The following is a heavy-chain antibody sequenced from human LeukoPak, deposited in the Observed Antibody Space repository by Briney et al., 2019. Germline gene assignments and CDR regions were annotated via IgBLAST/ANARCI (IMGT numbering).Heavy chain of an antibody. CDR3: ARGRGLRDIVVVPAAITFPFDY. V-gene: IGHV4-34*01. CDR2: INHSGST. D-gene: IGHD2-2*01. CDR1: GGSFSGYY. J-gene: IGHJ4*02. Sequence: SETLSLTCAVYGGSFSGYYWSWIRQPPGKGLECIGEINHSGSTNYNPSLKSRVTISVDTSKNQFSLKLSSVTAADTAVYYCARGRGLRDIVVVPAAITFPFDYWGQGTLVTVSS.